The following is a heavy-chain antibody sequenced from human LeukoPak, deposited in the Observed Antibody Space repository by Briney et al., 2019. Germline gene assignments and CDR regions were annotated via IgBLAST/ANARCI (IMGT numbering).Heavy chain of an antibody. D-gene: IGHD6-13*01. CDR3: AKDSSSWYYYYGMDV. V-gene: IGHV3-30*18. J-gene: IGHJ6*02. CDR1: GFTLSAFG. CDR2: ILYDGSKK. Sequence: GGSLRLSCAASGFTLSAFGVHWVRQAPGKGLEWVAAILYDGSKKFYADSAKGRFTISRDNSKNMVYLQMNSLRAEDTAVYYCAKDSSSWYYYYGMDVWGQGTTVTVSS.